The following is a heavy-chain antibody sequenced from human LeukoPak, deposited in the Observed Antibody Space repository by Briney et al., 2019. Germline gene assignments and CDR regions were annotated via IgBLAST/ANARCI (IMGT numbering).Heavy chain of an antibody. CDR3: ARDVGCSGGSCPNWFDR. V-gene: IGHV3-20*04. D-gene: IGHD2-15*01. CDR1: GFTFDDYG. J-gene: IGHJ5*02. CDR2: INWKGGST. Sequence: PGGSLRLSCAASGFTFDDYGMSWVRQAPGKGLEGVSGINWKGGSTVYADSVKGRFTISRDNAKNSLYLQMNSLRAEDTALYYCARDVGCSGGSCPNWFDRWGQGTLVTVSS.